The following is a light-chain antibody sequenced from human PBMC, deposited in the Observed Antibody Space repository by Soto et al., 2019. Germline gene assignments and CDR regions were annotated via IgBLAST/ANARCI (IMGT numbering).Light chain of an antibody. CDR1: HTINIY. CDR3: QQSYSRVRT. V-gene: IGKV1-39*01. Sequence: DIQMTQSPSSLSASVGDRVTITCRSSHTINIYLNWYQQKPGKAPKLLIHSASTVHSGVPSRFSGSGSGTDFTLTISSPQPEDFATYYCQQSYSRVRTFGQGTKVE. J-gene: IGKJ1*01. CDR2: SAS.